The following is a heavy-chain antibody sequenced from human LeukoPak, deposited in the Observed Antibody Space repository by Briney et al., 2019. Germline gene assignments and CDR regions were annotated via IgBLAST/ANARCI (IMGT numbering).Heavy chain of an antibody. J-gene: IGHJ4*02. V-gene: IGHV1-18*01. CDR2: ISGYNGNT. CDR3: ARSIVVVVAATRGSPYYFDY. D-gene: IGHD2-15*01. Sequence: ASVKVSCKASGYTFTSYLISWVRQVPGHGLEWMGWISGYNGNTDYAQKFKDRLTLTTDTSTSTACMELRSLTSDDTAVYYCARSIVVVVAATRGSPYYFDYWGQGTLVTVSS. CDR1: GYTFTSYL.